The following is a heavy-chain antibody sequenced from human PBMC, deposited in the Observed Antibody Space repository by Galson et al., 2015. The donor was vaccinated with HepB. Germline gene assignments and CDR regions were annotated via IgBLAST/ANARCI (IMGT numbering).Heavy chain of an antibody. V-gene: IGHV3-21*04. CDR1: GFTFSSYS. CDR3: TSGILVGATDIDY. J-gene: IGHJ4*02. D-gene: IGHD1-26*01. Sequence: SLRLSCAASGFTFSSYSMNWVRQAPGKGLEWVSSTSSSSSYIYYADSVKGRFTISRDDSKNTAYLQMNSLKTEDTAVYYCTSGILVGATDIDYWGQGTLVTVSS. CDR2: TSSSSSYI.